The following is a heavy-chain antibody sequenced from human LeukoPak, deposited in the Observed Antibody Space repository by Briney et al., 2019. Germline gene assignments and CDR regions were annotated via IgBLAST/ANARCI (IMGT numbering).Heavy chain of an antibody. D-gene: IGHD3-10*01. J-gene: IGHJ3*02. Sequence: PGGSLRLSCAASGFTFDGYAMHWVRQVPGKGLEWVSCINWNSARIGYADSVKGRFTISRDNAKNSVYLQMNSLRTEDTAFYYCAKDYSMVRGVTGAFDIWGQGTLVTVSS. CDR3: AKDYSMVRGVTGAFDI. CDR2: INWNSARI. CDR1: GFTFDGYA. V-gene: IGHV3-9*01.